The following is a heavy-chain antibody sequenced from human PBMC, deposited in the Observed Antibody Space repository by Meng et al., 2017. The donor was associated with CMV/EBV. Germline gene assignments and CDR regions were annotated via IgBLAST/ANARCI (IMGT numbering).Heavy chain of an antibody. V-gene: IGHV4-34*01. CDR2: INHSGST. D-gene: IGHD4-23*01. CDR3: ASSTVVTDLDY. CDR1: GGSFSGYY. J-gene: IGHJ4*02. Sequence: GSLRLSCAVYGGSFSGYYWSWIRRPPGKGLEWIGEINHSGSTNYNPSLKSRVTISVDTSKNQFSLKLSSVTAADTAVYYCASSTVVTDLDYWGQGTLVTVSS.